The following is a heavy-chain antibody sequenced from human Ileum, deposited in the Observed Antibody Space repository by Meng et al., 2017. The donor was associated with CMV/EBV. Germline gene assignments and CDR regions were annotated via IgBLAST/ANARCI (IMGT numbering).Heavy chain of an antibody. Sequence: GESLKISCVASGFTSSDYWMTWVRQAPGKGLEWVANIKQHGSEKHYVDSVKGRFTISRDNAKNSLYLQMNSLRAEDTAVYYCARDPVNYDFWSGLGADGMHVWGQGTTVTVSS. CDR1: GFTSSDYW. CDR3: ARDPVNYDFWSGLGADGMHV. J-gene: IGHJ6*02. CDR2: IKQHGSEK. V-gene: IGHV3-7*01. D-gene: IGHD3-3*01.